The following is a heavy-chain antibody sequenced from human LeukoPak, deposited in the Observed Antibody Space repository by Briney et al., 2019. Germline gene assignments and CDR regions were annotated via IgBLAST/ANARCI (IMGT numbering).Heavy chain of an antibody. CDR3: AKDKGEGQWIVVVPAAFDY. CDR1: GFTFDDYA. CDR2: ISWNSGSI. V-gene: IGHV3-9*01. J-gene: IGHJ4*02. Sequence: PGGSLRLSCAASGFTFDDYAMHWVRQAPGKGLEWVSGISWNSGSIGYADSVKGRFTISRDNAKNSLYLQMNSLRAEDTALYYCAKDKGEGQWIVVVPAAFDYWGQGTLVTVSS. D-gene: IGHD2-2*01.